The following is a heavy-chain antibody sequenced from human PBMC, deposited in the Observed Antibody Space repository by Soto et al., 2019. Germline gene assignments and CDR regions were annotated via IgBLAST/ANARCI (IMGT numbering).Heavy chain of an antibody. D-gene: IGHD3-9*01. CDR1: GGTFSSYA. CDR3: ASIANYDILTGQPSYYYYYGMDV. Sequence: SVKVSCKASGGTFSSYAISWVRQAPGQRHEWMGGIIPIFGTANYAQKFQGRVTITADESTSTAYMELSSLRSEDTAVYYCASIANYDILTGQPSYYYYYGMDVWGQGTTVTVS. V-gene: IGHV1-69*13. J-gene: IGHJ6*02. CDR2: IIPIFGTA.